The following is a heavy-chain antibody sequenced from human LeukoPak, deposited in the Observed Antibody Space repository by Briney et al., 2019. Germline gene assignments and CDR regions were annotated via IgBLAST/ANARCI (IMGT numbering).Heavy chain of an antibody. CDR3: ARAPPCGGDCYSPPYYFDY. V-gene: IGHV1-2*02. CDR2: INPNSGGT. J-gene: IGHJ4*02. CDR1: GYTFTGYY. D-gene: IGHD2-21*02. Sequence: ASVKVSCKASGYTFTGYYMHWVRQAPGQGLEWMGWINPNSGGTNYAQKFQGRVTMTRDTSIRTAYMELSRLRSDDTAVYYCARAPPCGGDCYSPPYYFDYWGQGTLVTVSS.